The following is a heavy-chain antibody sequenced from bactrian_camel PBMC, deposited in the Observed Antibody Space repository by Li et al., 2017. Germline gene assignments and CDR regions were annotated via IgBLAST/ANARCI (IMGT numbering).Heavy chain of an antibody. CDR2: VRSGGRR. CDR3: AATRDQFGSQCPRNTLYFTY. CDR1: GFSITASD. D-gene: IGHD1*01. Sequence: HVQLVESGGGSVQAGGSLRLSCTASGFSITASDMDRYRQIPGSACELVSSVRSGGRRYYADSVKGRFTILQDNDLNTASLQMNSLKPEDTGMYYCAATRDQFGSQCPRNTLYFTYWGQGTQVTVS. J-gene: IGHJ4*01. V-gene: IGHV3S60*01.